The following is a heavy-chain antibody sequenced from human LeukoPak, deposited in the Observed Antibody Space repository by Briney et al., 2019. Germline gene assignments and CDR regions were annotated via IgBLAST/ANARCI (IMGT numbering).Heavy chain of an antibody. CDR3: AKDSRTYCSSTSCYLPIDY. J-gene: IGHJ4*02. Sequence: GGSLRLSCAPSGFTFSSYSTNWVRQAPGKGLEWVSSISSSSSYIYYADSVKGRFTISRDNSKNTLYLQMNSLRAEDTAVYYCAKDSRTYCSSTSCYLPIDYWGQGTLVTVSS. CDR1: GFTFSSYS. D-gene: IGHD2-2*01. CDR2: ISSSSSYI. V-gene: IGHV3-21*01.